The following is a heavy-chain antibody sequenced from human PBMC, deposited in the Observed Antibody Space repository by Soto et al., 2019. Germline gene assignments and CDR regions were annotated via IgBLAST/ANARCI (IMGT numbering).Heavy chain of an antibody. CDR2: VIPILGIA. V-gene: IGHV1-69*08. D-gene: IGHD3-16*01. J-gene: IGHJ4*02. CDR3: ARDSPAYSTGKHYYFDY. CDR1: GGTFSSYT. Sequence: QVQLVPSGAEVKKPGASVTVSCKASGGTFSSYTISWVRQAPGQGLEWFGRVIPILGIANYAQNFKGRVTITADNSTSTAYMKLSSLRSEDTAVYYCARDSPAYSTGKHYYFDYWCQGTLVTDSS.